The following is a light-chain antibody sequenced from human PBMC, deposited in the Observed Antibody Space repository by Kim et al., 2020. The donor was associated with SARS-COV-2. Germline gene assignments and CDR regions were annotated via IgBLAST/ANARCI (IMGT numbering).Light chain of an antibody. CDR1: KLGDKY. J-gene: IGLJ1*01. CDR2: QDS. Sequence: SPGKKDSITGYGDKLGDKYACWYQKKPGQAPVLVIYQDSKRPSGIPERFAGSNSGNTATLTISGTQAMDEADYYCQAWDSSTYVFGTGTKVTVL. CDR3: QAWDSSTYV. V-gene: IGLV3-1*01.